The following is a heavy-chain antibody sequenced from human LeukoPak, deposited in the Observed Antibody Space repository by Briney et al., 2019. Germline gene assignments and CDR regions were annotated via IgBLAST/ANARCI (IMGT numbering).Heavy chain of an antibody. CDR2: INTAADT. J-gene: IGHJ4*02. D-gene: IGHD3-22*01. CDR1: GFAFSNYD. V-gene: IGHV3-13*04. CDR3: AKDSTMSYFEY. Sequence: GGSLRLSCAASGFAFSNYDMLWVRQATGKGLERVSAINTAADTYYPDSVKGRFTISRENAKSSLYLQMNSLRVGDTAVYYCAKDSTMSYFEYWGEGTLVTVSS.